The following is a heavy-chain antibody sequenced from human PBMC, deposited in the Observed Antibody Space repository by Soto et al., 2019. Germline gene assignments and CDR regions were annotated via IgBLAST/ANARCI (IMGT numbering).Heavy chain of an antibody. CDR2: IIPILGIA. Sequence: SVKVSCKASGGTFSSYTISWVRQAPGQGLEWMGRIIPILGIANYAQKFQGRVTITADTSQNQFSLQLDSVTPEDTAVYYCARGSWDDVSGHYYMDVWGKGTTVTVSS. V-gene: IGHV1-69*02. J-gene: IGHJ6*03. D-gene: IGHD5-12*01. CDR1: GGTFSSYT. CDR3: ARGSWDDVSGHYYMDV.